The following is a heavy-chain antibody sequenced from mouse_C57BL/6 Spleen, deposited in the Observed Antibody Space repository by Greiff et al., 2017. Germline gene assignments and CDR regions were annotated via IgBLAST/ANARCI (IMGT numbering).Heavy chain of an antibody. CDR1: GYAFSSYW. J-gene: IGHJ4*01. Sequence: VKLQESGAELVKPGASVKISCKASGYAFSSYWMNWVKQRPGKGLEWIGQIYPGDGDTNYNGKFKGKATLTADKSSSTAYMQLSSLTSEDSAVYFCAVLLRYPYYAMDYWGQGTSVTVSS. CDR2: IYPGDGDT. V-gene: IGHV1-80*01. D-gene: IGHD1-1*01. CDR3: AVLLRYPYYAMDY.